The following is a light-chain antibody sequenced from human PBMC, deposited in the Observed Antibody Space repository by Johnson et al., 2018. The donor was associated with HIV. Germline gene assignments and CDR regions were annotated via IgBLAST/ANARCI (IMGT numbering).Light chain of an antibody. J-gene: IGLJ1*01. V-gene: IGLV1-51*02. CDR2: ENN. Sequence: QSVLTQPPSVSAAPGQKVTISCSGSSSNIGNNYVSWYQQLPGTAPKLLIYENNKRPSGIPDRFSDSKSGPSATLGITGLQTGDAADYYCATWDTSLSAGGVFGTGTKVTVL. CDR1: SSNIGNNY. CDR3: ATWDTSLSAGGV.